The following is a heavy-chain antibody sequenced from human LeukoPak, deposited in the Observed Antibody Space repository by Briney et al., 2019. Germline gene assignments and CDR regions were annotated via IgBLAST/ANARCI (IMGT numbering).Heavy chain of an antibody. D-gene: IGHD3-9*01. Sequence: SGTLSLTCAVSGVSISTSEWWIWVRQPPGQGLEWIGEIHRDGRTRHNPSLTSRVTMSMDYSKNQFSLNVRFVTAADTAIYYCGKTDIYFNPIDYWGPGSLVTVSS. CDR3: GKTDIYFNPIDY. J-gene: IGHJ4*02. V-gene: IGHV4-4*02. CDR2: IHRDGRT. CDR1: GVSISTSEW.